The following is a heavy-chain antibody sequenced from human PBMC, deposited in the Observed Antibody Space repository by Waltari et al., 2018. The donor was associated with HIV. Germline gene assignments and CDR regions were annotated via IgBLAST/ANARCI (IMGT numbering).Heavy chain of an antibody. CDR2: ILYTGYT. Sequence: QVQLQESGPGLVKPSQTLSLTCTVSGGSLSRGGYYWSWIRQNPGKGLEWIGYILYTGYTYYNPSVRSRVSMSVDTSQNQVSLRLSSVTAADTAVYYCARSSGSFIDYWGQGTLVTVSS. CDR1: GGSLSRGGYY. V-gene: IGHV4-31*03. CDR3: ARSSGSFIDY. D-gene: IGHD3-10*01. J-gene: IGHJ4*02.